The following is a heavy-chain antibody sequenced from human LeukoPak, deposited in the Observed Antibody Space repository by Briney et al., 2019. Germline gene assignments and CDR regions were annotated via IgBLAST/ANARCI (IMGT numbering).Heavy chain of an antibody. J-gene: IGHJ4*02. CDR2: IKQDGSEK. CDR3: ARSGNVDTAGDY. D-gene: IGHD5-18*01. V-gene: IGHV3-7*01. CDR1: GFPFSSYW. Sequence: GGSLGLSCAASGFPFSSYWMSWVRQAPGKGLEWVANIKQDGSEKYYVDSVKGRFTISRDNAKNSLYLQMNSLRAEDTAVYYCARSGNVDTAGDYWGQGTLVTVSS.